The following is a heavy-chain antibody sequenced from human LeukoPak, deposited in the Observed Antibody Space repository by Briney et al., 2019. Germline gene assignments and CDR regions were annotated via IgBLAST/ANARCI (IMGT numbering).Heavy chain of an antibody. CDR3: VRDNPRCCGVIPANIDDY. CDR2: INWNGGST. CDR1: GFTFDDHG. J-gene: IGHJ4*02. Sequence: GGSLRLSCAASGFTFDDHGMSWVRQAPGNGLEWVAGINWNGGSTGYADSVKGRFTISRDNAKNSLYLQMSSLRAEDTAVYYCVRDNPRCCGVIPANIDDYWGQGTLVTVSS. V-gene: IGHV3-20*04. D-gene: IGHD2-21*01.